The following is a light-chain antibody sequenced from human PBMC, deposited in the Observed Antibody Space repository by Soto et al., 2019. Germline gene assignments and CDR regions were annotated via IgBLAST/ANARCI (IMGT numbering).Light chain of an antibody. CDR2: DVS. V-gene: IGLV2-14*03. CDR1: TSDVGGFDY. CDR3: SSYTTTGTQV. Sequence: QSVLTQPASVSGSPGQSITVSCTGTTSDVGGFDYVSWYQQHPGKPPKLMIFDVSNRPSGVSDRFSGSKSGNTASLTISGLQAEAEADYYCSSYTTTGTQVFGTGTKVTVL. J-gene: IGLJ1*01.